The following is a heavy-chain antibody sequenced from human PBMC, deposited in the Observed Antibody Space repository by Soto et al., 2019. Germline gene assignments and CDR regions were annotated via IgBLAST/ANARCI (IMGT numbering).Heavy chain of an antibody. D-gene: IGHD6-6*01. CDR3: GRGTLGLDP. CDR1: GFTFSRYD. CDR2: IGTSGDT. Sequence: EVQVVESGGGLVQPGGSLRLSCAASGFTFSRYDMHWVRQATGRGLEWVSGIGTSGDTYYAGSVKGRFTISRENAKNSVYLQMNSLRAGDSAVGYFGRGTLGLDPWAQGTQVGVSS. V-gene: IGHV3-13*04. J-gene: IGHJ5*02.